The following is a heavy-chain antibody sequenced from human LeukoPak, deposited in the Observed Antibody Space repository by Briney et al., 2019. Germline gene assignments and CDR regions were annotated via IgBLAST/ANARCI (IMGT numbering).Heavy chain of an antibody. Sequence: PGGSLRLSCEVSGLTFSDYYMSWIRQAPGKGLEYVSSINSNGGRTYYANSVKGRFTISRDNSKNTLYLQMGSLRPEDMAVYYCARDHYYDTSGVFDYWGQGTLVTVSS. V-gene: IGHV3-64*01. CDR3: ARDHYYDTSGVFDY. D-gene: IGHD3-22*01. CDR2: INSNGGRT. CDR1: GLTFSDYY. J-gene: IGHJ4*02.